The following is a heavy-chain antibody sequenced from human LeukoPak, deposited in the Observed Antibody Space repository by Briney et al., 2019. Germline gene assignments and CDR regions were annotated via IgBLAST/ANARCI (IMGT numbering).Heavy chain of an antibody. CDR1: GYTFTGYY. V-gene: IGHV1-2*02. CDR3: ARATAFLLWFGELMGAFDI. D-gene: IGHD3-10*01. Sequence: ASVKVPCKASGYTFTGYYMHWVRQAPGQGLVWMGWINPNSGGTNYAQKFQGRVTMTRDTSISTAYMELSRLRSDDTAVYYCARATAFLLWFGELMGAFDIWGQGTMVTVSS. J-gene: IGHJ3*02. CDR2: INPNSGGT.